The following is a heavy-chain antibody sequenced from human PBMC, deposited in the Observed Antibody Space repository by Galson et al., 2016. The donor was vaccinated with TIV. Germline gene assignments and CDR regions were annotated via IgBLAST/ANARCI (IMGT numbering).Heavy chain of an antibody. CDR1: GVSVSDNY. D-gene: IGHD2-21*01. CDR2: ISSAVTT. Sequence: SLRLSCAASGVSVSDNYMTWVRQAPGKGLEWVSLISSAVTTSYTDSVGGRFTISRDNSKNTLYLQRNSLRAEDTAVYYCARERRYCGNECYLYYYYGMDVWGQGTTVTVSS. V-gene: IGHV3-66*01. CDR3: ARERRYCGNECYLYYYYGMDV. J-gene: IGHJ6*02.